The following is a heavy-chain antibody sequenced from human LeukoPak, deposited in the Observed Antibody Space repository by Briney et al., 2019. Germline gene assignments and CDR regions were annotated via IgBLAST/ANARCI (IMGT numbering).Heavy chain of an antibody. CDR3: AKQWVDC. J-gene: IGHJ4*02. D-gene: IGHD1-26*01. CDR2: ISESGDTT. V-gene: IGHV3-23*01. Sequence: GGSLRLSCAASGLTFNNYAMNWVRQAPGKGLEWVSSISESGDTTHYADSVKGRVTISRDNSQNTLYLQMNSLRAEDTALYYCAKQWVDCWGQGTLVTVSS. CDR1: GLTFNNYA.